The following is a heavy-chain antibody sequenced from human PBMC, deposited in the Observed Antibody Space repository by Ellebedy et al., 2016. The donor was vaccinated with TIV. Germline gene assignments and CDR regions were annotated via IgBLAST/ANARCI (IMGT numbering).Heavy chain of an antibody. J-gene: IGHJ4*02. D-gene: IGHD6-13*01. CDR1: GFTFSSYA. CDR3: ARGGYSSSRGLDY. V-gene: IGHV3-30-3*01. CDR2: ISYDGSNK. Sequence: GESLKISXAASGFTFSSYAMHWVRQAPGKGLEWVAVISYDGSNKYYADSVKGRFTISRDNSKNTLYLQMNSLRAEDTAVYYCARGGYSSSRGLDYWGQGTLVTVSS.